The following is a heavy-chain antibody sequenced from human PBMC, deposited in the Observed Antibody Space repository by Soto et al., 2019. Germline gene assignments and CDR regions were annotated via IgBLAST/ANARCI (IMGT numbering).Heavy chain of an antibody. Sequence: SQTLSLTCAISGDSVSSNSAAWNWIRQSPSRGLEWLGRTYYRSKWYNDYAVSVKSRITINPDTSKNQFSLQLNSVTPEDTAVVYCARGSGWSPGGYYGRDVGGQGTTVTVSS. CDR3: ARGSGWSPGGYYGRDV. J-gene: IGHJ6*02. V-gene: IGHV6-1*01. CDR1: GDSVSSNSAA. CDR2: TYYRSKWYN. D-gene: IGHD6-19*01.